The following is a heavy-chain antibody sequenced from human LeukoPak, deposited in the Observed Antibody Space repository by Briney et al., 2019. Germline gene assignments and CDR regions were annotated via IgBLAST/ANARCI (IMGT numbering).Heavy chain of an antibody. D-gene: IGHD6-13*01. CDR3: AREPDSSSRWFDP. V-gene: IGHV4-61*02. CDR2: IYTSGST. CDR1: GGSISSGSYY. Sequence: PSQTLSLTCTVSGGSISSGSYYWSWIRQPAGKGLEWIGRIYTSGSTNYNPSLKSRVTISVDTSKNQFSLKLSSVTAADTAVYYCAREPDSSSRWFDPWGQGTLVTVSS. J-gene: IGHJ5*02.